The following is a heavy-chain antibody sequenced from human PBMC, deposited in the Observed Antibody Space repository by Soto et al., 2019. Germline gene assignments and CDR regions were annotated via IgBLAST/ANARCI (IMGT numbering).Heavy chain of an antibody. CDR2: IYYSGMT. CDR1: GGPISSTNHY. CDR3: ARHGYYYDSTGYYYFV. J-gene: IGHJ4*02. Sequence: QLQLQESGPGLVKPSETLSLACTVSGGPISSTNHYWGWIRQPPGKGLEWIGDIYYSGMTRYNPSLKSRVTISVDTSKNQFSRKLSSVTAADSAVYYCARHGYYYDSTGYYYFVWGQGTLATVSS. D-gene: IGHD3-22*01. V-gene: IGHV4-39*01.